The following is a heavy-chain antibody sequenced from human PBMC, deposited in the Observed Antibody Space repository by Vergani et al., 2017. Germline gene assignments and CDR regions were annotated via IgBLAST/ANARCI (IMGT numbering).Heavy chain of an antibody. CDR2: IKSDGSIT. CDR3: ARAIFIETCDMSNGLDS. J-gene: IGHJ5*01. V-gene: IGHV3-74*03. Sequence: DVHLAESGGGFFQPGGSLRLSCSASGLSFNSYWMHWVRQVPGKGLFWVSRIKSDGSITAYADSVKGRFTISRDNVQNTLYLQMNSLRVEDTGVYYCARAIFIETCDMSNGLDSWGQGTLVTVSS. D-gene: IGHD2-8*01. CDR1: GLSFNSYW.